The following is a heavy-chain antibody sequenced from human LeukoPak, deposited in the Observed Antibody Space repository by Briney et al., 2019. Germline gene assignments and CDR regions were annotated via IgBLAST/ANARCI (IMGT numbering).Heavy chain of an antibody. CDR2: ISAYNGNT. J-gene: IGHJ4*02. CDR1: GYTFTSYG. CDR3: ARVTLATIPSGY. Sequence: ASVKVSCKASGYTFTSYGISWVRQAPGQGLEWMGWISAYNGNTNYAQKLQGRVTMTTDTSTSTAYMELRGLRSDDTAVYYCARVTLATIPSGYWGQGTLVTVSS. D-gene: IGHD5-12*01. V-gene: IGHV1-18*01.